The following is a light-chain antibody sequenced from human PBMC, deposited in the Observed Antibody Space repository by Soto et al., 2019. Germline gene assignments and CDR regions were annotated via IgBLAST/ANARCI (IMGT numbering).Light chain of an antibody. CDR1: QSLLHSSGDNH. CDR2: LGS. Sequence: DIVMTQSPLSLPVTPGEPASISCRSSQSLLHSSGDNHLDWYLQKPGQSPQLLIYLGSTRASGVPDRVSGSGSGTDFTLKISRVEAEDVGGYYCMHALRTPYTFGPGTRLEIK. CDR3: MHALRTPYT. J-gene: IGKJ2*01. V-gene: IGKV2-28*01.